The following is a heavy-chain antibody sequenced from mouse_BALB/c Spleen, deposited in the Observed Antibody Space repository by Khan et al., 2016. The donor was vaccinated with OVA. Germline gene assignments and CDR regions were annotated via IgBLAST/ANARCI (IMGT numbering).Heavy chain of an antibody. V-gene: IGHV3-2*02. D-gene: IGHD1-2*01. Sequence: EVELVESGPGLVKPSQSLSLTCTVTGYSITSGYGWNWIRQSPGNKLEWLGYISYSGSTNYTPPLKSRISITRDTSKNQFFLQLNSVTTEDTATYYCARTARINYWGQGTTVTVSS. CDR3: ARTARINY. CDR1: GYSITSGYG. J-gene: IGHJ2*01. CDR2: ISYSGST.